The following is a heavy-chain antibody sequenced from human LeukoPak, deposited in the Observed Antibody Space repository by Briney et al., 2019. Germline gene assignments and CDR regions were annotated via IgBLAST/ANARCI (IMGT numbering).Heavy chain of an antibody. CDR1: GYSFTNYW. CDR2: IYPGDSDT. J-gene: IGHJ4*02. Sequence: PGESLKISCKASGYSFTNYWIGWVRQMPGKGLEWMGIIYPGDSDTRYNPSFQGQVTISADKSISTAYVQWNSLKASDTAVYYCARRVSLGGFDSWGQGTLVTVSS. CDR3: ARRVSLGGFDS. V-gene: IGHV5-51*01. D-gene: IGHD3-16*01.